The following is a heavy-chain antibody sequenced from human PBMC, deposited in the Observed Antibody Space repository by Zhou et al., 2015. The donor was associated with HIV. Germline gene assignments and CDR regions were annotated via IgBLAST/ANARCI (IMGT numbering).Heavy chain of an antibody. Sequence: QVELVQSGAEVKKPGSSVKVSCRASGGTFSTHGISWVRQAPGQGLEWMGGIIPILGTTKYAQKFQGRVTITADRSISTAYMDLRSVRLEDTAVYYCARERGGGTRPDWRYFDLWGRGTLVIVSS. J-gene: IGHJ2*01. CDR2: IIPILGTT. CDR3: ARERGGGTRPDWRYFDL. D-gene: IGHD3-16*01. V-gene: IGHV1-69*06. CDR1: GGTFSTHG.